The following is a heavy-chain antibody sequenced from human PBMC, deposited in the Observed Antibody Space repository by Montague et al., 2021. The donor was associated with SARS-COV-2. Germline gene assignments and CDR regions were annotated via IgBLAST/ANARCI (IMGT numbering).Heavy chain of an antibody. V-gene: IGHV4-31*03. Sequence: TLSLTCTVSGGSISSGGYYWSWIRQHPGKGLEWIGYIYYSGSTYYNPSLKSRVTISVYTSKNQFSLKLSSVTAADTAVYYCARVFGGYCSGGSCYRGWYFDLWGRGTLVTVSS. D-gene: IGHD2-15*01. CDR3: ARVFGGYCSGGSCYRGWYFDL. CDR2: IYYSGST. J-gene: IGHJ2*01. CDR1: GGSISSGGYY.